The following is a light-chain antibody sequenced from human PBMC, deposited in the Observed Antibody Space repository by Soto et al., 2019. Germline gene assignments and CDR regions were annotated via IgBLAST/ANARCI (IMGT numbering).Light chain of an antibody. J-gene: IGLJ1*01. CDR1: SSNIGARYD. CDR2: DNS. V-gene: IGLV1-40*01. Sequence: QTVVTQPPSVSGAPGQRVTISCTGSSSNIGARYDVHWYQQLPGTAPKLLIYDNSNRPSGVPDRFSGSKSGTSASLAITGLQAEDEADYYCQSYDSGLSGDVFGTGTKLTVL. CDR3: QSYDSGLSGDV.